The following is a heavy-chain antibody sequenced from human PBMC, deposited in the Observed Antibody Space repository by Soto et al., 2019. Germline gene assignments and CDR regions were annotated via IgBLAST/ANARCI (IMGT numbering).Heavy chain of an antibody. J-gene: IGHJ4*02. CDR3: ARGRVSGWRYYFDY. D-gene: IGHD6-19*01. CDR1: GGTFSSYA. Sequence: QVQLVQSGAEVKKPGSSVKVSCKASGGTFSSYAISWVRQAPGQGLEWMGGIIPIFGTANYAQKFQGRVTXXAXEYXSTAYMELSSLRSEDTAVYYCARGRVSGWRYYFDYWGQGTLVTVSS. CDR2: IIPIFGTA. V-gene: IGHV1-69*12.